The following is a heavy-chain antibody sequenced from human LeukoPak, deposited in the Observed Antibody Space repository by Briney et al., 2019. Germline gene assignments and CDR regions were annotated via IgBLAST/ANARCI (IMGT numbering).Heavy chain of an antibody. CDR2: INHSGST. Sequence: SETLSLTCAVYGGSFSGYYWSWIRQPPGKGLEWIGEINHSGSTNYNPSLKSRVTISVDTSKNQFSLKLNSVTAADTAVYYCARDRGLAAPVSPFDYWGQGTLVTVSS. J-gene: IGHJ4*02. CDR3: ARDRGLAAPVSPFDY. D-gene: IGHD6-13*01. V-gene: IGHV4-34*01. CDR1: GGSFSGYY.